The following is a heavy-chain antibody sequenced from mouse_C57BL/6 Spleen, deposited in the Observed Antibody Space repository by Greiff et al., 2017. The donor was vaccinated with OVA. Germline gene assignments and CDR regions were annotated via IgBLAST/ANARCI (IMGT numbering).Heavy chain of an antibody. CDR1: GFNIKNTY. CDR2: IDPANGNT. D-gene: IGHD3-3*01. Sequence: EVHLVESVAELVRPGASVKLSCTASGFNIKNTYMHWVKQRPEQGLEWIGRIDPANGNTKYDPKFPGKATLTANKYSNTAYLQLSSLTSEVTAIYYYASEAVSFDDWGQGTTLTVSS. J-gene: IGHJ2*01. CDR3: ASEAVSFDD. V-gene: IGHV14-3*01.